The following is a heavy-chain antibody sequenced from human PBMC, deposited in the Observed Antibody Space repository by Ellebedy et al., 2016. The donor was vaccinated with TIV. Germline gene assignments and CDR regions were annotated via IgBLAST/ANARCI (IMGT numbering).Heavy chain of an antibody. V-gene: IGHV3-7*01. CDR1: GFTFRSYW. CDR2: INEGGTLK. J-gene: IGHJ5*02. D-gene: IGHD3-9*01. Sequence: GESLKISXAASGFTFRSYWMDWVRQAPGKGLEWVANINEGGTLKHYVDSVRGRFTISRDNGKNSLFLQMNSLAVEDTGVYYCGNFDTTWGQGTLVSVSS. CDR3: GNFDTT.